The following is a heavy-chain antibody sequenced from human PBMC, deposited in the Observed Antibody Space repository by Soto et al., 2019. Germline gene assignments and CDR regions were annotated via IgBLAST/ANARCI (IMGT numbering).Heavy chain of an antibody. Sequence: GRFTISRDNAKNSLYLQMNSLRVEDTAVYYCARLNWGTAFAYWGQGTLVTVSS. V-gene: IGHV3-7*04. D-gene: IGHD7-27*01. CDR3: ARLNWGTAFAY. J-gene: IGHJ4*02.